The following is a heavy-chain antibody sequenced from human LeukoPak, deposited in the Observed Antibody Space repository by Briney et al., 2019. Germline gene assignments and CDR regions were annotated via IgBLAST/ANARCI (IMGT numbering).Heavy chain of an antibody. CDR3: AKVSHYYDSSGYYPPTLYYFDY. V-gene: IGHV3-23*01. CDR1: GFTFSDYY. CDR2: ISGSGGST. J-gene: IGHJ4*02. Sequence: GGSLRLSCAASGFTFSDYYMSWVRQAPGKGLEWVSAISGSGGSTYYADSVKGRFTISRDNSKNTLYLQMNSLRAEDTAVYYCAKVSHYYDSSGYYPPTLYYFDYWGQGTLVTVSS. D-gene: IGHD3-22*01.